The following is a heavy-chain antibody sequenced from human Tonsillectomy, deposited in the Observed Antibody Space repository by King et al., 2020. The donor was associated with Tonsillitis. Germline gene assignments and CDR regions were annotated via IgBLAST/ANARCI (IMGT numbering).Heavy chain of an antibody. V-gene: IGHV2-5*01. J-gene: IGHJ5*02. D-gene: IGHD3-3*01. CDR3: AHRPDDAYYDFWSGYYEGGWFDP. CDR1: GFSLSTSGVG. CDR2: IYWNDDK. Sequence: TLKESGPTLVKPTQTLTLTCTFSGFSLSTSGVGVGWIRQPPGKALEWLALIYWNDDKRYSPSLKSRLTITKDTPKNQVVLTMTNMDPVDTATYYRAHRPDDAYYDFWSGYYEGGWFDPWGQGTLVTVSS.